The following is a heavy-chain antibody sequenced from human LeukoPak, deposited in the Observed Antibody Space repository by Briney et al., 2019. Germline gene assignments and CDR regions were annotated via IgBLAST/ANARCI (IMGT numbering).Heavy chain of an antibody. V-gene: IGHV4-61*02. D-gene: IGHD6-13*01. CDR3: ARDGREAAGTLFDY. CDR1: GGSISSGSYY. J-gene: IGHJ4*02. Sequence: SQTLSLTCTVSGGSISSGSYYWSWIRQPAGKGLEWIGRIYTSGSTNYNPSLKSRVTISVDTSKNQFSLKLSSVTAADTAVYYCARDGREAAGTLFDYWGQGTLVTVSS. CDR2: IYTSGST.